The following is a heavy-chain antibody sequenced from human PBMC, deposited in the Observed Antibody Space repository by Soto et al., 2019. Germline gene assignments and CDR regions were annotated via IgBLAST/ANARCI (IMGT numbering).Heavy chain of an antibody. CDR3: ARDPLNSLSGLDD. D-gene: IGHD3-10*01. CDR1: GYTFSTYA. CDR2: LNPSNGNS. J-gene: IGHJ4*02. V-gene: IGHV1-3*01. Sequence: QVQLVQSGAEVKKPGASVKVSCKASGYTFSTYAIDWVRQAPGQGLEWMGWLNPSNGNSRYSKKFQGRVNMTRDTSASTAYMELKNLTSEDTAVYYCARDPLNSLSGLDDWGQGALVTVSS.